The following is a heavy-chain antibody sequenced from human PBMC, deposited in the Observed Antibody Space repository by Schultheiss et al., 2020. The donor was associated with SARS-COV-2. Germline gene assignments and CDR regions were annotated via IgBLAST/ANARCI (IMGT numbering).Heavy chain of an antibody. CDR3: ARGTYYDFWSGYYTHYYYYGMDV. V-gene: IGHV1-46*01. CDR1: GYTFTGYY. Sequence: GESLKISCKASGYTFTGYYMHWVRQAPGQGLEWMGIINPSGGSTSYAQKFQGRVTMTRDTSISTAYMELSRLRSDDTAVYYCARGTYYDFWSGYYTHYYYYGMDVWGQGTTVTVSS. D-gene: IGHD3-3*01. CDR2: INPSGGST. J-gene: IGHJ6*02.